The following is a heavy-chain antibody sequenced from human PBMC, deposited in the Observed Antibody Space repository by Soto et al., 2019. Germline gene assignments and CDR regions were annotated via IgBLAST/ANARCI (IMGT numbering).Heavy chain of an antibody. J-gene: IGHJ5*02. CDR1: GGSISSSSHY. V-gene: IGHV4-39*01. CDR2: IYYSGST. D-gene: IGHD2-2*01. CDR3: ARHSRYCSSTSCPYNWFDP. Sequence: QLQLQESGPGLVKPSETLSLTCTVSGGSISSSSHYWGWIRQPPGKGLEWIGSIYYSGSTYYNLSLKSRVSTSVDTSKNQFSLKLSSVTAADTAVYYCARHSRYCSSTSCPYNWFDPWGQGTLVTVSS.